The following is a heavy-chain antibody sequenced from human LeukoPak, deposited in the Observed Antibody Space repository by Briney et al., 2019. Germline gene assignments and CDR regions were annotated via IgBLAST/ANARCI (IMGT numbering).Heavy chain of an antibody. Sequence: GASLKIPCKGSGSSFTSYWISWVRPMPGKGLEWMGRIDPSDSYTNYSPSFQGHVTISADKSISTAYLQWSSLKASDAAMYYCARRDFHLSSWNDERNAFDIWGQGTMVTVSS. J-gene: IGHJ3*02. CDR3: ARRDFHLSSWNDERNAFDI. V-gene: IGHV5-10-1*01. D-gene: IGHD1-1*01. CDR1: GSSFTSYW. CDR2: IDPSDSYT.